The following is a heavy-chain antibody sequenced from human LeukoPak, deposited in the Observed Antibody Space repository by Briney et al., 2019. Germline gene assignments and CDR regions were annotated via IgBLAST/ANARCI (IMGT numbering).Heavy chain of an antibody. CDR2: TYYRSKWYN. CDR3: ARVIHYYDSSGYYGTNWFDP. CDR1: GDSVSSNSAA. D-gene: IGHD3-22*01. V-gene: IGHV6-1*01. Sequence: SQTLSLTCAISGDSVSSNSAAWNWIRQSPSRGLEWLGRTYYRSKWYNDYAVSVKSRITINPDTSKNQFSLQLNSVTPEGTAVYYCARVIHYYDSSGYYGTNWFDPWGQGTLVTVSS. J-gene: IGHJ5*02.